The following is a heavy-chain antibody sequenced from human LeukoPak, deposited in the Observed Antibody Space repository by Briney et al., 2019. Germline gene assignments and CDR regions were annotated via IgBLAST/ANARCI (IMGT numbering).Heavy chain of an antibody. J-gene: IGHJ4*02. D-gene: IGHD4-23*01. CDR1: GGSISSGGYY. CDR2: IYYSGNT. CDR3: AREDTGGLDH. V-gene: IGHV4-31*03. Sequence: SETLSLTCTVSGGSISSGGYYWSWIRQHPGKGLEWIGYIYYSGNTYYNPSLKSRVTISVDTSKNQFSLKLSSVTAADTAVYYCAREDTGGLDHWGQGILVTVSP.